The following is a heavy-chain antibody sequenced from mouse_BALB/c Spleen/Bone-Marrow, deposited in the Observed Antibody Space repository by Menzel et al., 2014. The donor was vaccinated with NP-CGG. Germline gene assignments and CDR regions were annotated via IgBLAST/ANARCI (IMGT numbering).Heavy chain of an antibody. Sequence: VQLQQSGPELVRPGVSVKLSCKGSGYTFTAYAMHWVKQSHAKSLEWIGLISTYSGNTHYNQNFKSKATMTVDKSSSTAYMELARLTSEDSAIYYCARNSYGSSYFDYWGQGTTLTVSS. CDR1: GYTFTAYA. D-gene: IGHD1-1*01. J-gene: IGHJ2*01. V-gene: IGHV1-67*01. CDR3: ARNSYGSSYFDY. CDR2: ISTYSGNT.